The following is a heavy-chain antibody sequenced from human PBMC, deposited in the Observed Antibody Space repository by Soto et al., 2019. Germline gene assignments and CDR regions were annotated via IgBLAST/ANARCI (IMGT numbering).Heavy chain of an antibody. Sequence: PGGSLRLSCAASGFTFSSYGMHWVRQAPGKGLEWVAVISYDGSNKYYADSVKGRFTISRDNSKNTLYLQMNSLRAEDTAVYYCAKLIQLYGDYPFDYWGQGTLVTVSS. J-gene: IGHJ4*02. V-gene: IGHV3-30*18. CDR1: GFTFSSYG. CDR2: ISYDGSNK. CDR3: AKLIQLYGDYPFDY. D-gene: IGHD4-17*01.